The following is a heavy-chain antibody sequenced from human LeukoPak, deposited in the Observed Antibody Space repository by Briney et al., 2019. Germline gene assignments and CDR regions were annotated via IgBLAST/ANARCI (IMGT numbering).Heavy chain of an antibody. CDR2: IYPGDSDT. CDR3: ARGGSYGSGSWAFGRGADXYYYGMDV. CDR1: GYSFTSYW. J-gene: IGHJ6*02. Sequence: GESLKISCKGSGYSFTSYWIGWVRQMPGKGLEWMGIIYPGDSDTRYSPSFQGHVTISADKSISTAYLQWSSLKASDTAMYYCARGGSYGSGSWAFGRGADXYYYGMDVWGQGTTVTVSX. D-gene: IGHD3-10*01. V-gene: IGHV5-51*01.